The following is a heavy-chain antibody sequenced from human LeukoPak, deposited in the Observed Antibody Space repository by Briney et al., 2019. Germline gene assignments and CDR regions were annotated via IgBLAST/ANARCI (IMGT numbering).Heavy chain of an antibody. CDR3: ARLYALGYCSSTSCYASVYWFDP. CDR2: IYPGHSDT. CDR1: GSIFTSYW. V-gene: IGHV5-51*01. Sequence: GESLKISCKGSGSIFTSYWIGWVRQIPGKGLERMGIIYPGHSDTRYSPSFQGQVTISADKSISTAYLQWSSLKASDTAMYYCARLYALGYCSSTSCYASVYWFDPWGQGTLVTVSS. D-gene: IGHD2-2*01. J-gene: IGHJ5*02.